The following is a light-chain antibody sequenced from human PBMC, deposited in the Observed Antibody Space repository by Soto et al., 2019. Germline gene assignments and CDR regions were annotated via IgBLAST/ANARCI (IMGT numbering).Light chain of an antibody. CDR1: QTISTY. J-gene: IGKJ4*01. V-gene: IGKV1-39*01. CDR3: QQSSNFPLT. CDR2: GAS. Sequence: DIQMTQSPSSLSASVGDRVTITCRASQTISTYLNWYQQKPGKAPKLLIYGASTLQSGVPSRFSGCGSGTDFTLTISSLQPEDVPTYYCQQSSNFPLTFGGGTKVESK.